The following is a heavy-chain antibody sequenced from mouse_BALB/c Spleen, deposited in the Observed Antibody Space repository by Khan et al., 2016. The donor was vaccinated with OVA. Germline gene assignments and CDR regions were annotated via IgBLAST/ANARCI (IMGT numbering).Heavy chain of an antibody. J-gene: IGHJ4*01. CDR2: ISSSGST. V-gene: IGHV3-2*02. Sequence: EVQLQESGPGLVKSSQSLSLTCTVTGYSITSDYAWNWIRQFPGNKLEWMGYISSSGSTNYNPALKSRISITRDTSKNQFFLQLNSVTTEDTATYYCARDGSRYNYAMDYWGQGTSVTVSS. D-gene: IGHD2-3*01. CDR3: ARDGSRYNYAMDY. CDR1: GYSITSDYA.